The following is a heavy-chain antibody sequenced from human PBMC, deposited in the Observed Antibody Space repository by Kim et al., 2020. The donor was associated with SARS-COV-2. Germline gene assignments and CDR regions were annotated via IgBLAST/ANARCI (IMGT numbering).Heavy chain of an antibody. CDR3: ARCSSSLSDEYYYYYMDV. V-gene: IGHV4-31*03. CDR1: GGSISSGGYY. D-gene: IGHD6-6*01. J-gene: IGHJ6*03. Sequence: SETLSLTCTVSGGSISSGGYYWSWIRQHPGKGLEWIGYIYYSGSTYYNPSLKSRVTISVDTSKNQFSLKLSSVTAADTAVYYCARCSSSLSDEYYYYYMDVWGKGTTVTVSS. CDR2: IYYSGST.